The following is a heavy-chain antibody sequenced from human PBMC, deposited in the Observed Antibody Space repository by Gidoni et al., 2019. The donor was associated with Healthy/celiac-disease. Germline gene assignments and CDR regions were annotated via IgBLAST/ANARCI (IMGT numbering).Heavy chain of an antibody. V-gene: IGHV4-59*01. CDR1: GGSISSYY. CDR2: IYYSGST. CDR3: ARVAGGHYCSSTSCYFDP. D-gene: IGHD2-2*01. Sequence: QVQLQESGPGLVKPSETLSLTCTVSGGSISSYYWSWIRQPPGKGLEWIGYIYYSGSTNYNPSLKSRVTISVDTSKNQFSLKLSSVTAADTAVYYCARVAGGHYCSSTSCYFDPWGQGTLVTVSS. J-gene: IGHJ5*02.